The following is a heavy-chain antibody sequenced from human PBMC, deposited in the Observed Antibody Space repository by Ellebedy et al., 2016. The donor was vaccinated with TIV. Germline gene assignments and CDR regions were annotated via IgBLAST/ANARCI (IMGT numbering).Heavy chain of an antibody. V-gene: IGHV3-66*01. CDR1: GFTINNSY. Sequence: GGSLRLSCVASGFTINNSYMTWVRQAPGKGLEWVSIFYSGGRTYYADSVTGRFTISRDDSKDTLSLQMSSLRAEDTAVYFCARVLPSLFYYDLWGQGTPVTVSS. CDR2: FYSGGRT. CDR3: ARVLPSLFYYDL. J-gene: IGHJ4*02. D-gene: IGHD3-16*01.